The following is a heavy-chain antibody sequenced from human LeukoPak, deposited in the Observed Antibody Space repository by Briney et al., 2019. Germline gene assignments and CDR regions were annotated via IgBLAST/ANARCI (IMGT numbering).Heavy chain of an antibody. D-gene: IGHD2-2*01. CDR3: AKDREVSAARVYDY. V-gene: IGHV3-23*01. Sequence: GGSLRLSCAASGFTFSNYVLIWVRQAPGRGLEWVSAITGSGGTTSYADSVKGRSTISRDNSRNTLYLQMNSLRAEDAAVYYCAKDREVSAARVYDYWGQGTLVTVSS. CDR1: GFTFSNYV. J-gene: IGHJ4*02. CDR2: ITGSGGTT.